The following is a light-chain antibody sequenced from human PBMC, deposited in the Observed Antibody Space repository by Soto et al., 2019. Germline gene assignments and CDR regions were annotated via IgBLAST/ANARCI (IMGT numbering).Light chain of an antibody. V-gene: IGKV3-11*01. Sequence: EIVLTQSPATLSLSPGERATISCRASQSVSSSLAWYQQKPGQTPRLLIYDASSRATGIPARFIGSGSGTDFSLTISSLEPEDFSVYYCPQYCSSPQTFGQVTKVEIK. J-gene: IGKJ1*01. CDR2: DAS. CDR3: PQYCSSPQT. CDR1: QSVSSS.